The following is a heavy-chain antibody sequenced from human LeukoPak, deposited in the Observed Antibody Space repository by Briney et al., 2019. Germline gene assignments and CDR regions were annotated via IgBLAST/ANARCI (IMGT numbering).Heavy chain of an antibody. CDR2: INPNSGGT. J-gene: IGHJ3*02. Sequence: ASVKVSCKASGYTFTGYYMHWVRQAPGRGLEWMGWINPNSGGTNYAQKFQGRVTMTRDTSISTAYMELSRLRSDDTAVYYCASQTRKDYYGAFDIWGQGTMVTVSS. V-gene: IGHV1-2*02. CDR1: GYTFTGYY. D-gene: IGHD3-10*01. CDR3: ASQTRKDYYGAFDI.